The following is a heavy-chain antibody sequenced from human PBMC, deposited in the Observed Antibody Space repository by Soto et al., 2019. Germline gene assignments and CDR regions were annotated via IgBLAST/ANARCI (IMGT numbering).Heavy chain of an antibody. CDR2: IYHSGSS. D-gene: IGHD3-10*01. Sequence: QVQLQESGPGLVKSSETLSLTCAVSGGSVTSTDWWTWVRQSPGKGLEWLAEIYHSGSSNYNPSLRSRVTLSQDKSKNHFSLYLSSVTAADTAVYYCARVVGANGGGPIDSWGQGTLVTVSS. CDR1: GGSVTSTDW. CDR3: ARVVGANGGGPIDS. V-gene: IGHV4-4*02. J-gene: IGHJ4*02.